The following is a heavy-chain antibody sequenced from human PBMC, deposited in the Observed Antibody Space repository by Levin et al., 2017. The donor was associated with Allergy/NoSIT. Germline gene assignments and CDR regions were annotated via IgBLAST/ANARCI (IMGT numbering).Heavy chain of an antibody. CDR2: ISSSSSYI. J-gene: IGHJ6*02. CDR3: ARDLSGYCTNGVCIRRPYYYGMDV. D-gene: IGHD2-8*01. V-gene: IGHV3-21*01. CDR1: GFTFSSYS. Sequence: SCAASGFTFSSYSMNWVRQAPGKGLEWVSSISSSSSYIYYADSVKGRFTISRDNAKNSLYLQMNSLRAEDTAVYYCARDLSGYCTNGVCIRRPYYYGMDVWGQGTTVTVSS.